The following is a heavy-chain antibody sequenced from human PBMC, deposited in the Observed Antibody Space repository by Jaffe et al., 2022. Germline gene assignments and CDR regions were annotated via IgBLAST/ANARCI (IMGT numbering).Heavy chain of an antibody. CDR3: ARFYRWFGELFPLWRGDDAFDI. V-gene: IGHV4-61*02. Sequence: QVQLQESGPGLVKPSQTLSLTCTVSGGSISSGSYYWSWIRQPAGKGLEWIGRIYTSGSTNYNPSLKSRVTISVDTSKNQFSLKLSSVTAADTAVYYCARFYRWFGELFPLWRGDDAFDIWGQGTMVTVSS. CDR1: GGSISSGSYY. J-gene: IGHJ3*02. D-gene: IGHD3-10*01. CDR2: IYTSGST.